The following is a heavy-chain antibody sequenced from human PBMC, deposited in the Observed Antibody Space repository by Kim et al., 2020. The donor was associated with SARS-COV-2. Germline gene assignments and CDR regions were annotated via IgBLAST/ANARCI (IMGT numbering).Heavy chain of an antibody. V-gene: IGHV4-34*01. CDR2: INHSGST. J-gene: IGHJ6*01. CDR3: ARAPQRITIFGVPPPYYY. Sequence: SETLSLTCAVYGGSFSGYYWSWIRQPPGKGLEWIGEINHSGSTNYNPSLKSRVAISVDTSKNQFSLKLSSVTAADTAVYYCARAPQRITIFGVPPPYYY. CDR1: GGSFSGYY. D-gene: IGHD3-3*01.